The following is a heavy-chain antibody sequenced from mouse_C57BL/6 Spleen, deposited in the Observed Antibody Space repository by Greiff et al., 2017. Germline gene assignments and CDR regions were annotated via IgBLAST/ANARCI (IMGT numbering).Heavy chain of an antibody. CDR2: ISDGGSYT. J-gene: IGHJ3*01. Sequence: EVQLVESGGGLVKPGGSLKLSCAASGFTFSSYAMSWVRQTPEKRLEWVATISDGGSYTYYPDNVKGRFTISRDNAKNNLYLQMSHLKSEDTAMYYCARYYDYDEAWFAYWGQGTLVTVSA. D-gene: IGHD2-4*01. CDR3: ARYYDYDEAWFAY. V-gene: IGHV5-4*01. CDR1: GFTFSSYA.